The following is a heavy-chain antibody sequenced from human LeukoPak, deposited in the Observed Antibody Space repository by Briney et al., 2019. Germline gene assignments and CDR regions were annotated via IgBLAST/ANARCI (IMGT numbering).Heavy chain of an antibody. CDR1: GFTFSNYW. CDR2: INSDGSSA. Sequence: GGSLRLSCAASGFTFSNYWMHWVRQAPGKGLVYVSRINSDGSSANYADSVQGRFTISRDNAKNSLYLQMNSLRAEDTAVYYCARVSVAAAGGAFDIWGQGTMVTVSS. J-gene: IGHJ3*02. V-gene: IGHV3-74*01. CDR3: ARVSVAAAGGAFDI. D-gene: IGHD6-13*01.